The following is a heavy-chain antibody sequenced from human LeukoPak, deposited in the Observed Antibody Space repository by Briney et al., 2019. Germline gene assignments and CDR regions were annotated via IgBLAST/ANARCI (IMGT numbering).Heavy chain of an antibody. CDR2: INQDGSEK. CDR1: EFTFSNYW. V-gene: IGHV3-7*01. D-gene: IGHD2-8*01. J-gene: IGHJ4*02. Sequence: PGGSLRLSCAVSEFTFSNYWMTWVRQAPGKGLEWVANINQDGSEKHYVDSVKGRFTIFRDNAKSSLYLQMNSLRPEDTAIYFCAPGGYSTDGRYLGLDYWGQGTRVTVSS. CDR3: APGGYSTDGRYLGLDY.